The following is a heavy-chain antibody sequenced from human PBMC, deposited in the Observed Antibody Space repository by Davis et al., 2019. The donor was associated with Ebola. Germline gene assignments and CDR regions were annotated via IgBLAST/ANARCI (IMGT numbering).Heavy chain of an antibody. CDR2: INGDGDHT. CDR1: GFTFDQYA. V-gene: IGHV3-43*02. D-gene: IGHD6-13*01. Sequence: GGSLRPSCAAPGFTFDQYAMYWVRQRPGKSLEWVSLINGDGDHTYYADSVKGRFTVSRDNSKESLYLQMNSLRSEDTALYFCARGPMPSWYADYYKYGMDVWGQGTTVTVSS. CDR3: ARGPMPSWYADYYKYGMDV. J-gene: IGHJ6*02.